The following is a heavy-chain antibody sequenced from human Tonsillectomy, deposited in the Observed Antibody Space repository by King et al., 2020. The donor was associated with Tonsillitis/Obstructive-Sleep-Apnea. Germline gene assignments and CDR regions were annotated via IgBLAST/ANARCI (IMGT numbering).Heavy chain of an antibody. CDR1: GFTFSSYS. Sequence: QLVQSGGGLVKPGGSLRLSCAASGFTFSSYSMNWVRQAPGKGLEWVSSISSSSSYIYYADSVEGRFTISRDNAKNSLYLQMNSLRAEDTAVYYCARGRYCSSTSCPFDYWGQGTLVTVSS. CDR3: ARGRYCSSTSCPFDY. CDR2: ISSSSSYI. D-gene: IGHD2-2*01. J-gene: IGHJ4*02. V-gene: IGHV3-21*01.